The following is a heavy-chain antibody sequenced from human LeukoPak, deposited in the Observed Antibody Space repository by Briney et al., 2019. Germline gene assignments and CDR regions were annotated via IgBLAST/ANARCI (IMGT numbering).Heavy chain of an antibody. CDR1: GGSITSSY. CDR3: ARASVVYYGSGPYYFDY. V-gene: IGHV4-59*08. D-gene: IGHD3-10*01. CDR2: VHHSGST. J-gene: IGHJ4*02. Sequence: SETLSLTCTVSGGSITSSYWSWVRLSPGKALEWIGYVHHSGSTNYNPSLKSRVTISVDTSKNQFSLKLSSVTAADTAVYYCARASVVYYGSGPYYFDYWGQGTLVTVSS.